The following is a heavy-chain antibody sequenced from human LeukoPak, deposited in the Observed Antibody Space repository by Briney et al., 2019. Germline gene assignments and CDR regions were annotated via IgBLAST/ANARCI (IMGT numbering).Heavy chain of an antibody. CDR2: IYYSGST. V-gene: IGHV4-39*01. J-gene: IGHJ4*02. D-gene: IGHD6-19*01. Sequence: PSETLSLTCTVSGGSISSSSYYWGCIRQPPGKGLEWIASIYYSGSTYYNPSLKSRVTISVDTSKNQFSLKRSSVTAADTAVYYCARHPPDGWYAFFDYWGQGTLVTVSS. CDR1: GGSISSSSYY. CDR3: ARHPPDGWYAFFDY.